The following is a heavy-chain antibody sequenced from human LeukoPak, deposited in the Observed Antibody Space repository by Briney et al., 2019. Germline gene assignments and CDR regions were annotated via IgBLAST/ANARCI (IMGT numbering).Heavy chain of an antibody. V-gene: IGHV3-23*01. CDR1: GFTFSSYA. Sequence: GGSLRLSCAASGFTFSSYAMHWVRQAPGKGLEWVSGIGASGNTYYADSVKGRFSISRGNSKNTLFLQMNSLRAEDTAVYYCATRNFGSGSRYFDYWGQGTLVTVSS. D-gene: IGHD3-10*01. J-gene: IGHJ4*02. CDR2: IGASGNT. CDR3: ATRNFGSGSRYFDY.